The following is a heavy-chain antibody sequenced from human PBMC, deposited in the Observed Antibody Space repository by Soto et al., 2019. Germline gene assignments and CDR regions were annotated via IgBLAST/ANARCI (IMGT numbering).Heavy chain of an antibody. Sequence: ASVKVSCKASGYTFTSYAMHWVRQAPGQRLELMGWINAGNGNTKYSQKFQGRVTITRYTSARTAYMELSRLRSEDTAVYYCARVEGRSWYYVYWSQGTLVTVSS. CDR2: INAGNGNT. D-gene: IGHD6-13*01. CDR1: GYTFTSYA. V-gene: IGHV1-3*01. J-gene: IGHJ4*02. CDR3: ARVEGRSWYYVY.